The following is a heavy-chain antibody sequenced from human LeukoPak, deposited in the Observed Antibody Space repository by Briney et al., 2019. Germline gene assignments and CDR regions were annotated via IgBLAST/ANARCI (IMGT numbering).Heavy chain of an antibody. J-gene: IGHJ1*01. Sequence: ASVKVSCKASGYTFTGYYMHWVRQAPGQGLEWMGWINPNSGGTNYAQKFQGRVTMTRDTSISTAYMELSRLRSDGTAVYYCARGIAAAGNHFQHWGQGTLVTVSS. D-gene: IGHD6-13*01. V-gene: IGHV1-2*02. CDR2: INPNSGGT. CDR3: ARGIAAAGNHFQH. CDR1: GYTFTGYY.